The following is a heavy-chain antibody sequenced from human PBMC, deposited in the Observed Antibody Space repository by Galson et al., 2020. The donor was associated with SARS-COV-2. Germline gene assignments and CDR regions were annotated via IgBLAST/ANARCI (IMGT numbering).Heavy chain of an antibody. CDR2: VNPTNGGT. J-gene: IGHJ4*02. CDR3: AAPTRSYYDSLGYYSYFDY. D-gene: IGHD3-22*01. CDR1: GYTFTDFY. V-gene: IGHV1-2*02. Sequence: ASVKVSCKASGYTFTDFYVHWVRQDPGQGLKWMGSVNPTNGGTNYAQKFQGRVTMTSDTSINTAYMELKSLKSDDTAVYYCAAPTRSYYDSLGYYSYFDYWGQGTLVTVLS.